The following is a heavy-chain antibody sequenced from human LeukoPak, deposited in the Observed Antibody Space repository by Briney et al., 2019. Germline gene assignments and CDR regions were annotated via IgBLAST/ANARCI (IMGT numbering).Heavy chain of an antibody. Sequence: ASVKVSCKASGYTFTGYYMHWARQAPGQGLEWMGIINPSGGSTSYAQKFQGRVTMTRDTSTSTVYMELSSLRSEDTAVYYCARDALPSIVVVPAAMVDWFDPWGQGTLVTVSS. J-gene: IGHJ5*02. D-gene: IGHD2-2*01. CDR3: ARDALPSIVVVPAAMVDWFDP. V-gene: IGHV1-46*01. CDR2: INPSGGST. CDR1: GYTFTGYY.